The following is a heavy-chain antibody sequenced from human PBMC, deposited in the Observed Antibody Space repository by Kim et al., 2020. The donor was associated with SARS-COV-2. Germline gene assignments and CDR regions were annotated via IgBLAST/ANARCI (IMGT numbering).Heavy chain of an antibody. Sequence: STHYADSVKGRFTISRDISRNTVYLEMNSLRVDDTAVYFCAGGQTYGRLLDWGQGTAVTVSP. CDR3: AGGQTYGRLLD. CDR2: ST. D-gene: IGHD2-15*01. J-gene: IGHJ4*02. V-gene: IGHV3-23*01.